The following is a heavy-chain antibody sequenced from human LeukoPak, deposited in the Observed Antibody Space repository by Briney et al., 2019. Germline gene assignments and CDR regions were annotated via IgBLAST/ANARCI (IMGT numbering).Heavy chain of an antibody. CDR2: INTNSGGT. CDR1: GYAFTGYN. V-gene: IGHV1-2*02. Sequence: ASVKVSCTASGYAFTGYNMHWVRQAPGQGLEWMGWINTNSGGTNYAQKFQGRVTMTRDTSISTAYMELRRLTSDDTAVYYCARWFIITSGDYDILAGSYHRGMDVWGEGTTVSVSS. D-gene: IGHD3-9*01. J-gene: IGHJ6*04. CDR3: ARWFIITSGDYDILAGSYHRGMDV.